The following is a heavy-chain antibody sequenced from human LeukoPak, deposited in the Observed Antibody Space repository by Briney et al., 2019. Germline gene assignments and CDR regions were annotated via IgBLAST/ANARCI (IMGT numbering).Heavy chain of an antibody. CDR3: ARDSGSSWYEVYFDY. CDR2: INPNSGGT. D-gene: IGHD6-13*01. V-gene: IGHV1-2*04. J-gene: IGHJ4*02. CDR1: GYTFTGYY. Sequence: ASVKVSCKASGYTFTGYYMHWVRQAPGQELEWMGWINPNSGGTNYAQKFQGWVTMTRDTSISTAYMELSRLRSDDTAVYYCARDSGSSWYEVYFDYWGQGTLVTVSS.